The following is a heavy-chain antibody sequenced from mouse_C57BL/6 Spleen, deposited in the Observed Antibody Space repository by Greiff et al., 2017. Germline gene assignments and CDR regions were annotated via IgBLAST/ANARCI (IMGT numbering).Heavy chain of an antibody. CDR1: EYEFPSHD. Sequence: EVMLVESGGGLVQPGESLKLSCESNEYEFPSHDMSWVRKTPEKRLELVAAINRDGGSTYYPDTMERRFIISRDKTKKTLYLQMSSLRSEDTAVYYCARHDGYAWFAYWGQGTLVTVSA. CDR2: INRDGGST. J-gene: IGHJ3*01. CDR3: ARHDGYAWFAY. D-gene: IGHD2-3*01. V-gene: IGHV5-2*01.